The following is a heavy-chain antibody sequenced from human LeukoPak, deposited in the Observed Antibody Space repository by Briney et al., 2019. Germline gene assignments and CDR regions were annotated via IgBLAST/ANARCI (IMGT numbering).Heavy chain of an antibody. CDR1: GFTFSSYA. V-gene: IGHV3-30-3*01. CDR2: ISYDGSNK. CDR3: ARDTTDYSNDYYYGMDV. Sequence: PGRSLRLSCAASGFTFSSYAMHWVRQAPGKGLEWVAVISYDGSNKYYADSVKGRFTISRDNSKNTLYLQMNSLRAEDTAVYYCARDTTDYSNDYYYGMDVWGQGTTVTVSS. J-gene: IGHJ6*02. D-gene: IGHD4-11*01.